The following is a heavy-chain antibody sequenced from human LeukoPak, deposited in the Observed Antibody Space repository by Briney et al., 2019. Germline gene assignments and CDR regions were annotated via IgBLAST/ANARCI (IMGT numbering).Heavy chain of an antibody. V-gene: IGHV3-23*01. CDR1: GFTFDDYA. CDR3: ASGIAVAGLDY. D-gene: IGHD6-19*01. Sequence: GGSLRLSCAASGFTFDDYAMHWVRQAPGKGLEWVSAISGSGGSAYYADSVKGRFTISRDNSKNTLYLQMNSLRAEDTAVYYCASGIAVAGLDYWGQGTLVTVSS. CDR2: ISGSGGSA. J-gene: IGHJ4*02.